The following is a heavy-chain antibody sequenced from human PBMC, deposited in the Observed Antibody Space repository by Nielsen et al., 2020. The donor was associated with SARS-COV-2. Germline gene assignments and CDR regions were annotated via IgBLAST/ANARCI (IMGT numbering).Heavy chain of an antibody. D-gene: IGHD4-17*01. CDR1: GYTLTELS. CDR2: IKQDGSER. CDR3: ARGPYIGDYVESFDI. V-gene: IGHV3-7*05. J-gene: IGHJ3*02. Sequence: SCKVSGYTLTELSMHWVRQAPGKGLEWVANIKQDGSERYYVDSVKGRFTISRDSAKNSLYLQMNSLRAEDTAVYYCARGPYIGDYVESFDIWGQGTLVTVSS.